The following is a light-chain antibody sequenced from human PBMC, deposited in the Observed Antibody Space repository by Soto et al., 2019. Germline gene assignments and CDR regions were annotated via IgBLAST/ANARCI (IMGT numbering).Light chain of an antibody. Sequence: IQVTQSPSSVSASVVDRFTITCLASQGISSYLAWYQQKPGKAPKLLIYAASTLQSGVPSRFSGSGSGTDFTLTINCLQSEDFATYYCQQYYSYPLTFGQGTKVDIK. CDR2: AAS. CDR3: QQYYSYPLT. CDR1: QGISSY. V-gene: IGKV1-8*01. J-gene: IGKJ1*01.